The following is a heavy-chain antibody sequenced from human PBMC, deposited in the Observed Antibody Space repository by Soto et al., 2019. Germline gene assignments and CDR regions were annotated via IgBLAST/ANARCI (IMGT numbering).Heavy chain of an antibody. CDR1: GGSFSGYL. Sequence: QVQLQQWGAGLLKPLETLSLTCAVSGGSFSGYLWTWIRQTPGEGLEWIGEIDHRGSVAYSPSLKSRVTVTLDTSRTQFSLKLSSVTAADTAVYFCARGTPSPLIVRSSRGPWFDPWGQGTLVTVSS. J-gene: IGHJ5*02. CDR3: ARGTPSPLIVRSSRGPWFDP. CDR2: IDHRGSV. D-gene: IGHD2-15*01. V-gene: IGHV4-34*01.